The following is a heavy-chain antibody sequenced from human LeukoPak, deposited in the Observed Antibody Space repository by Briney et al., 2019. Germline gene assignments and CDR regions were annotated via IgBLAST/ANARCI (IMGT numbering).Heavy chain of an antibody. CDR1: GHSISSGYY. D-gene: IGHD3-16*01. V-gene: IGHV4-38-2*02. J-gene: IGHJ3*02. Sequence: SETLSLTCTVSGHSISSGYYWGWIRPPPGKGLEWFGSIYHSGSTYYNPSLKSRVTISVDTSKNPFSLKLSSVTAADTAVYYCGRGFYVAKNAGVFDMWGQGTMVAVSS. CDR3: GRGFYVAKNAGVFDM. CDR2: IYHSGST.